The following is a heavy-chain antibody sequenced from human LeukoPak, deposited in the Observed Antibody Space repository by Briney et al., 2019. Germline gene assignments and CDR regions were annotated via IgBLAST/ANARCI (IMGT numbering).Heavy chain of an antibody. Sequence: SQTLSLTCTVSGGSISSGDYYWSWIRQPPGKGLEWIGYIYYSGSTYYNPSLKSQVTISVDTSKNQFSLKLSSVTAADTAVYYCARIENFDWLFDYWGQGTLVTVSS. D-gene: IGHD3-9*01. CDR2: IYYSGST. J-gene: IGHJ4*02. V-gene: IGHV4-30-4*01. CDR1: GGSISSGDYY. CDR3: ARIENFDWLFDY.